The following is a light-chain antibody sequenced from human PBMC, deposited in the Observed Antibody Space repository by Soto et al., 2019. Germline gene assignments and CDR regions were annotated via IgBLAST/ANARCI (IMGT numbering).Light chain of an antibody. CDR3: QQYNSYPLT. CDR2: DAS. J-gene: IGKJ4*01. V-gene: IGKV1-5*01. Sequence: DIHMTQSPSTLSASVGDRVTITCRASQSISSWLAWYQQKPGKAPKLLIYDASSLESVVPSRFSSSGSGTEFTRTSSSMQPDDFATYYCQQYNSYPLTFGGGTKVEIK. CDR1: QSISSW.